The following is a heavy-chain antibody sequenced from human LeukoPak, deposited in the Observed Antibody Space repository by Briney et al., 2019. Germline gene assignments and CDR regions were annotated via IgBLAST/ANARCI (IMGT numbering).Heavy chain of an antibody. V-gene: IGHV4-59*01. CDR3: ARDSSTGEFDY. D-gene: IGHD7-27*01. J-gene: IGHJ4*02. CDR1: GGSINSYY. Sequence: PSEPLSLTCTVSGGSINSYYWNWIRQSPGKGLEWIGYIYYSGSTNYNPSLKSRVTISIDTFKNQFSLRLSSVTAADTAVYYCARDSSTGEFDYWGQGTLVTVSS. CDR2: IYYSGST.